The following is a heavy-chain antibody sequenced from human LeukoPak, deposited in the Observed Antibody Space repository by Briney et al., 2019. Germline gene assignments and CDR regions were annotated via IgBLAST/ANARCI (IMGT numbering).Heavy chain of an antibody. J-gene: IGHJ4*02. D-gene: IGHD6-13*01. CDR2: ISSISTSI. V-gene: IGHV3-48*04. CDR3: ARDGVESYSTSWWNPHFFDN. Sequence: GGSLRLSCAASGFTFNTYSMNWVRQAPGKGLEWISYISSISTSIYYADSVKGRFTISRDNAKNTLYLQMNSLRAEDTAVYYCARDGVESYSTSWWNPHFFDNWGQGTLVTVSS. CDR1: GFTFNTYS.